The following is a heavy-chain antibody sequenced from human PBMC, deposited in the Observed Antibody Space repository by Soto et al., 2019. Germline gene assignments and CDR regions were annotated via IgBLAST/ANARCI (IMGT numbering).Heavy chain of an antibody. CDR2: INTDGSTT. D-gene: IGHD1-26*01. Sequence: GGSLRLSCAASGFTFSIFWMHWVRQAPGKGLVWVSRINTDGSTTSYADSVKGRFTISRDNAKNTLSLQMNSLRAEDTAVYFCASARPHSGIYFPQYFDYWGQGALVTVSS. CDR3: ASARPHSGIYFPQYFDY. V-gene: IGHV3-74*01. J-gene: IGHJ4*02. CDR1: GFTFSIFW.